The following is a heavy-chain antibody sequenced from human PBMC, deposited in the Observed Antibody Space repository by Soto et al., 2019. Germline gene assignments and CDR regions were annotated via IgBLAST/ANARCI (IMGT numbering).Heavy chain of an antibody. CDR3: AKTPGVITVITSFDH. CDR2: ISGSGAST. J-gene: IGHJ4*02. V-gene: IGHV3-23*01. D-gene: IGHD3-16*01. Sequence: VWSLRLSCVSSGFTFNKYALASFRHAPVKGLEWVSAISGSGASTYDADSVKGRFTISRDNSNNTLYLQMNSLRAEDTAVYYCAKTPGVITVITSFDHWGQGPPVTVSS. CDR1: GFTFNKYA.